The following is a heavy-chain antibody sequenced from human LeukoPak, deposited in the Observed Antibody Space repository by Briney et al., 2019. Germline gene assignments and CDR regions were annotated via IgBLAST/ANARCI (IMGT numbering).Heavy chain of an antibody. CDR3: ARDQERGGTTVDY. V-gene: IGHV1-18*01. D-gene: IGHD1-1*01. CDR2: VSAYNGYT. J-gene: IGHJ4*02. CDR1: GYTFTSFG. Sequence: GASVKVSCKASGYTFTSFGISWVRQAPGQGLEWMGWVSAYNGYTNYAQNLQGRVTMTTDTSTSTAYMELRSLRSDDTAVYYCARDQERGGTTVDYWGQGTLVTVSS.